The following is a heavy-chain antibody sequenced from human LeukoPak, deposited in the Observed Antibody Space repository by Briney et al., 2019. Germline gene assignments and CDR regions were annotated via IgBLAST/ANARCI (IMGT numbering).Heavy chain of an antibody. CDR1: GYTVTGYY. V-gene: IGHV1-2*02. Sequence: ASVKVSXKASGYTVTGYYMHWVRQAPGQGLEWMGWINPNSGGTNYAQKFQGRVTMTRDTSITTAYLELSSLRSDDRAVYYCAGGDDYGGNSIFYWGQGTLVTVSS. CDR3: AGGDDYGGNSIFY. J-gene: IGHJ4*02. CDR2: INPNSGGT. D-gene: IGHD4-23*01.